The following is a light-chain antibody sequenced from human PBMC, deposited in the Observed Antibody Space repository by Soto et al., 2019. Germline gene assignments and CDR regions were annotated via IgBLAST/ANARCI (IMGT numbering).Light chain of an antibody. CDR3: SSYRSGSTLV. Sequence: QSVLTQPASVSGSPGQSITISCTGTSSDVGGSNYVSWYQQHPRKAPKLMIYDVNNRPSGISNRFSGSKSGNTASLTISGLQAEDEADYYCSSYRSGSTLVFGGGTKLTVL. CDR1: SSDVGGSNY. V-gene: IGLV2-14*01. J-gene: IGLJ2*01. CDR2: DVN.